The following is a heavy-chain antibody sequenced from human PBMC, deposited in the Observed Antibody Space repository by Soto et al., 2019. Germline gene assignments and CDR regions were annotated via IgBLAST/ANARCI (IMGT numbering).Heavy chain of an antibody. V-gene: IGHV4-59*08. Sequence: SETLSLTCTVSGGSISSYYWSWIRQPPGKGLEWIGYIYYSGSTNYNPSLKSRVTISVDTSKNQFSLKLSSVTAADTAVYYCARQGDIGGWYYYGGQGTLVTVSS. CDR3: ARQGDIGGWYYY. CDR2: IYYSGST. D-gene: IGHD6-19*01. CDR1: GGSISSYY. J-gene: IGHJ4*02.